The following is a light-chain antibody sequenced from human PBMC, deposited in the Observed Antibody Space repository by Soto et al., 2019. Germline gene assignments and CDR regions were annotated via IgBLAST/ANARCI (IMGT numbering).Light chain of an antibody. CDR2: GAS. V-gene: IGKV3-20*01. J-gene: IGKJ4*01. CDR1: QRVRSSY. CDR3: QQYRCSVT. Sequence: ETGLPQAQGTLSLSPGETATLSSRAGQRVRSSYLAWYKQKPGQAPRLLIYGASSRATGIPDRFSGSGSGTDFTLGISRLEPGDFAVYYCQQYRCSVTFGGETKVEIK.